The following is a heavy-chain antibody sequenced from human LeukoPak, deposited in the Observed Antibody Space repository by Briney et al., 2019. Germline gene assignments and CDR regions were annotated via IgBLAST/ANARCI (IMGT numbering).Heavy chain of an antibody. CDR2: ISWNSGSI. D-gene: IGHD3-22*01. J-gene: IGHJ4*02. CDR3: AKVGGYYYDSSGYYYDY. CDR1: GFTFDDYA. V-gene: IGHV3-9*01. Sequence: GGSLRLSCAASGFTFDDYAMHWVRQAPGKGLEWVSGISWNSGSIGYADSVKGRFTISRDNAKNSLYLQMNSLRAEDTALYFCAKVGGYYYDSSGYYYDYWGQGTLVTVSS.